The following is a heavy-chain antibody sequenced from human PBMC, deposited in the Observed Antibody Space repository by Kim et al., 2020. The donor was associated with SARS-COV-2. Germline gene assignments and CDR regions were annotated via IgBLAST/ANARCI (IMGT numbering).Heavy chain of an antibody. Sequence: SETLSLTCTVSGDSISSGDYHWGWIRQPPGKGLEWIGNIYHNGRAYYNPSLESRLTMSVDTSKNQFSLNLNSGTATDTAVYYCASRKGGSSCIDYWGRGT. CDR2: IYHNGRA. D-gene: IGHD6-13*01. J-gene: IGHJ4*02. V-gene: IGHV4-39*01. CDR3: ASRKGGSSCIDY. CDR1: GDSISSGDYH.